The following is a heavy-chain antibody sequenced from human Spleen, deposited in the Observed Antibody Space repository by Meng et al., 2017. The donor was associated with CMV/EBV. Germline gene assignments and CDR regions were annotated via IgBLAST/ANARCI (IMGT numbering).Heavy chain of an antibody. Sequence: SETLSLTCTVSGGSISSSSYYWGWIRQPPGKGLEWIGSIYYSGSTYYNPSLKSRVTISVDTSKNQLSLKLSSVTAADTAVYYCARQDYDFWSGYRYYYYYYGMDVWGQGTTVTVSS. CDR2: IYYSGST. CDR3: ARQDYDFWSGYRYYYYYYGMDV. V-gene: IGHV4-39*07. J-gene: IGHJ6*02. CDR1: GGSISSSSYY. D-gene: IGHD3-3*01.